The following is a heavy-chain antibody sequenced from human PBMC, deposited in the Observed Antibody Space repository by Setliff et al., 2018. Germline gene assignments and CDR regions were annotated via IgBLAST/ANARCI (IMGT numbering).Heavy chain of an antibody. CDR1: GFSLRSSGRA. Sequence: SGPTLVNPTQTLTLTCSFSGFSLRSSGRAVGWIRQPPGKALELLALIYWKDDKCYSPSLKSRLTSTKDNAINHVVLTMTNVDPVDTSTYLCARAPTLAEIPLGYFDSWGQGTLVTVSS. CDR3: ARAPTLAEIPLGYFDS. J-gene: IGHJ4*02. V-gene: IGHV2-5*01. CDR2: IYWKDDK. D-gene: IGHD3-16*01.